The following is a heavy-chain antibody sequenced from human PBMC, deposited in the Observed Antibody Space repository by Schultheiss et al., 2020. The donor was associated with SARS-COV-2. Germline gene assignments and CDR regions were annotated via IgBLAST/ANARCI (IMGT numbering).Heavy chain of an antibody. D-gene: IGHD3-10*01. CDR2: ISYDGSNK. CDR1: GFTFSSYA. V-gene: IGHV3-30*01. Sequence: GESLKISCAASGFTFSSYAMHWVRQAPGKGLEWVAVISYDGSNKYYADSVKGRFTISRDNSKNTLYLQMNSLRAEDTAVYYCARAGYYGSGSYYNDDYYYYYGMDVWGQGTTVTVSS. J-gene: IGHJ6*02. CDR3: ARAGYYGSGSYYNDDYYYYYGMDV.